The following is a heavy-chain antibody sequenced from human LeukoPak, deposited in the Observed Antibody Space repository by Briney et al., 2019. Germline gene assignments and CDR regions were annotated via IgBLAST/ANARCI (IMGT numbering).Heavy chain of an antibody. V-gene: IGHV4-31*03. CDR2: IYYSGTT. J-gene: IGHJ4*02. CDR3: ARDLDGYTRYDY. CDR1: GGSISSGGY. D-gene: IGHD3-9*01. Sequence: SETLSLTCTVSGGSISSGGYWSWIRQLPGKGLEWIGYIYYSGTTYYNPSFKSRVSISVDTSKNQFSLKLSSVTVADTAVYYCARDLDGYTRYDYWGQGTLVTVSS.